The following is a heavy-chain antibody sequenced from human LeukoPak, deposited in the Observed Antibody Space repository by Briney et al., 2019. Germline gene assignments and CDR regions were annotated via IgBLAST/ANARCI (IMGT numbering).Heavy chain of an antibody. CDR1: GYTFTGYY. CDR3: AFKIAAASSRYYYGMDV. J-gene: IGHJ6*02. D-gene: IGHD6-13*01. V-gene: IGHV1-2*02. CDR2: INPNSGGT. Sequence: ASVKVSCKASGYTFTGYYMHWVRQAPGQGLEWMGWINPNSGGTNYAQKFQGRVTMTRDTSISTAYMELSRLRSDDTAVYYCAFKIAAASSRYYYGMDVWGQGTTVTVSS.